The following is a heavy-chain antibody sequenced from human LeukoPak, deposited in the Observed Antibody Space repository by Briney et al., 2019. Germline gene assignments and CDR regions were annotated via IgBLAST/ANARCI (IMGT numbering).Heavy chain of an antibody. V-gene: IGHV3-21*01. CDR2: ISSSSSYI. J-gene: IGHJ4*02. CDR1: AFILTSYT. Sequence: GGSLTLSSLPSAFILTSYTMKWVRQAAGKGLEWVSSISSSSSYIYYADAVKGRFTISRDNDKNSLYLQMNSLRVEDTAVYYCVRIRYSSNSLGIDFWGQGALVTVSS. D-gene: IGHD5-18*01. CDR3: VRIRYSSNSLGIDF.